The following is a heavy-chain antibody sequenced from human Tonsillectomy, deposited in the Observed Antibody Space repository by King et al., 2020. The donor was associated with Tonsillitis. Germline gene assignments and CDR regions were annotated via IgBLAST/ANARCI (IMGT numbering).Heavy chain of an antibody. CDR2: INSGGST. J-gene: IGHJ4*02. D-gene: IGHD3-3*01. CDR1: GLTVSSNY. CDR3: ASDVGDFWSGYSRY. V-gene: IGHV3-53*01. Sequence: VQLVESGGGLIQPGGSLRLSCAASGLTVSSNYMSWVRQAPGKGLEWVSLINSGGSTSYADSVKGRFTISRDNSKNTLYLQIHSLRPEDTAVYYCASDVGDFWSGYSRYWGQGTLVTVSS.